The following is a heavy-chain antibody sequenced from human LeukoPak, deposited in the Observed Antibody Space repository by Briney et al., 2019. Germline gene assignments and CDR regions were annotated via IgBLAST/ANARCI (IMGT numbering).Heavy chain of an antibody. CDR2: ISSSGSTI. CDR3: AREGNYYDSSGYLSPMPYYFDY. D-gene: IGHD3-22*01. Sequence: GGSLRLSCAASGFTFSDYYMSWIRQAPGKGLEWFSYISSSGSTIYYADSVKGRFTISRDNAKNSLYLQMNSLRAEDTAVFYCAREGNYYDSSGYLSPMPYYFDYWGQGTLVTVSS. CDR1: GFTFSDYY. J-gene: IGHJ4*02. V-gene: IGHV3-11*04.